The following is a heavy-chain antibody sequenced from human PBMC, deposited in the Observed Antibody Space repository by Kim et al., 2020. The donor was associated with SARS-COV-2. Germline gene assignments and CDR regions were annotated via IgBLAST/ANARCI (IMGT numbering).Heavy chain of an antibody. CDR1: GFTFSSYG. D-gene: IGHD5-18*01. V-gene: IGHV3-33*01. J-gene: IGHJ4*02. Sequence: GGSLRLSCAASGFTFSSYGMHWVRQAPGKGLEWVAVIWYDGSNKYYADSVKGRFTISRDNSKNTLYLQMNSLRAEDMAVYYCARDEGAMVTYFDYWGQGTLVTVSS. CDR2: IWYDGSNK. CDR3: ARDEGAMVTYFDY.